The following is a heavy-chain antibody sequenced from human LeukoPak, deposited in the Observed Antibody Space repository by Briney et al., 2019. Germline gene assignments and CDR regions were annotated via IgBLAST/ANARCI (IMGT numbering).Heavy chain of an antibody. CDR2: ISESGSVI. V-gene: IGHV3-48*03. D-gene: IGHD3-10*01. J-gene: IGHJ4*02. Sequence: GGSLRLSCAASGFTFNTYGMNWVRQAPGKGLEWVSHISESGSVIYYADSVKGRFTISRDNAKNSLYLQMNSLRAEDTAVYYCARVDRFIWFGELFLFDYWGQGTLVTVSS. CDR1: GFTFNTYG. CDR3: ARVDRFIWFGELFLFDY.